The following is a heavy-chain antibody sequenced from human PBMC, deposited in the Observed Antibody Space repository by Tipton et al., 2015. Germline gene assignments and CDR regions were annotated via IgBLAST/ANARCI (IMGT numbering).Heavy chain of an antibody. CDR1: SDSINKYY. J-gene: IGHJ6*02. D-gene: IGHD5-24*01. V-gene: IGHV4-59*01. CDR2: IFHRGDT. Sequence: TLSLTCTVSSDSINKYYWSWIRQPPGKGLEWIGSIFHRGDTNYNPSLKSRVTISLDTSKNQFSLKLRSVTAADTAVYYCARDLEHGMEVWGQGTTVTVSS. CDR3: ARDLEHGMEV.